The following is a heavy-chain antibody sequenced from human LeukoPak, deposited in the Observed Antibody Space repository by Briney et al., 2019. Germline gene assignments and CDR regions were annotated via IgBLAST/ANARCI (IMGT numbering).Heavy chain of an antibody. CDR1: GFTFSDYW. J-gene: IGHJ6*02. Sequence: PGGSLRLSCAVSGFTFSDYWMSWVRQAPGKGLEWVANIKQDGSEKYYVDSVKGRFNISRDNAKNSLYLQMNSLRAEDTAVYYCARDPYASDWYPLYYYYSIDVWGQGTTVTVSS. D-gene: IGHD6-19*01. CDR3: ARDPYASDWYPLYYYYSIDV. CDR2: IKQDGSEK. V-gene: IGHV3-7*01.